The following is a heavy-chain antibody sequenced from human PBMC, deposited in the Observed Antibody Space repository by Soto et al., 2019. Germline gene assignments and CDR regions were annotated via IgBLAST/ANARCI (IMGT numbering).Heavy chain of an antibody. D-gene: IGHD3-9*01. Sequence: SETLSLTCTVSGGSISSYYWSWIRQPPGKGLEWIGYIYHSGSTNYNPSLKSRDTISVDTSKNQYSMKMSSVTAADTALYYCARRYYDILTGYYRFDYWGQGTLVTVSS. CDR2: IYHSGST. V-gene: IGHV4-59*08. J-gene: IGHJ4*02. CDR1: GGSISSYY. CDR3: ARRYYDILTGYYRFDY.